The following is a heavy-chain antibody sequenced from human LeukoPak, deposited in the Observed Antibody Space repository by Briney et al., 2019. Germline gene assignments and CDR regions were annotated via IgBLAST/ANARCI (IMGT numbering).Heavy chain of an antibody. CDR1: GYTFTSYA. CDR2: INTNTGNP. CDR3: ARDLRAAAGTLFRHYYYMDV. Sequence: AASVKVSCKASGYTFTSYAMNWVRQAPGQGLEWMGWINTNTGNPTYAQGFTGRFVFSLDTSVSTAYLQISSLKAEDTAVYYCARDLRAAAGTLFRHYYYMDVWGKGTTVTVSS. D-gene: IGHD6-13*01. V-gene: IGHV7-4-1*02. J-gene: IGHJ6*03.